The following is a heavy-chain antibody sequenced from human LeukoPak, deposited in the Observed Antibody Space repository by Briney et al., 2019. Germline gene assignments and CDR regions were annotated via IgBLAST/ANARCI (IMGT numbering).Heavy chain of an antibody. V-gene: IGHV1-58*01. Sequence: GASVKVSCKASGFTFTSSAVQWVRQAGGQRLEWIGWIVVGSGNTNYAQKFQERVTITRDMSTSTAYMELSSLRSEDTAVYYCATDLASYYFDYWGQGTLVTVSS. CDR1: GFTFTSSA. J-gene: IGHJ4*02. CDR3: ATDLASYYFDY. CDR2: IVVGSGNT.